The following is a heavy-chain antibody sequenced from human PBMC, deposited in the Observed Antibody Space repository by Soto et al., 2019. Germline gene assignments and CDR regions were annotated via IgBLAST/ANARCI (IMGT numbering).Heavy chain of an antibody. Sequence: QVQLVQSGAEVKKPGSSVKVSCKASGDTFSSNAISWVRQAPGQGLEWMGGIIPIYASPNYAQDFQGGVTVSADNATSTAYLEWSRLKFADSAIYYCAVTVTGSRSPLAHWGRGTLVIVSS. CDR3: AVTVTGSRSPLAH. CDR1: GDTFSSNA. J-gene: IGHJ4*02. V-gene: IGHV1-69*06. CDR2: IIPIYASP. D-gene: IGHD3-9*01.